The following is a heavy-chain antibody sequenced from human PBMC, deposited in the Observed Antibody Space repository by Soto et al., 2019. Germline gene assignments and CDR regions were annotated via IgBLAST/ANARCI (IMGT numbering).Heavy chain of an antibody. D-gene: IGHD5-12*01. CDR2: ISHSGST. CDR3: AKYRRTDAEGYRLDF. CDR1: GADINSGGFT. Sequence: SETLSLTCSVSGADINSGGFTWTWIRQHAGKGLEWLGYISHSGSTGTKYNPSLQSRVAMSVDSSKNQFSLKLTSMTAADTAIYYCAKYRRTDAEGYRLDFWGPGTLVTVSS. V-gene: IGHV4-61*08. J-gene: IGHJ4*02.